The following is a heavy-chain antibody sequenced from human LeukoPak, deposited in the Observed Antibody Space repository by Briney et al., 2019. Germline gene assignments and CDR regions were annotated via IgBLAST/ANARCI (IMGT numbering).Heavy chain of an antibody. CDR3: AKDKLRMVYSSGWYSDY. CDR1: GFTFDDYA. J-gene: IGHJ4*02. Sequence: GRSLRLSCAASGFTFDDYAMHWVRQAPGKGLEWVSGISWNSGSIGYADSVKGRFTISRDNAKNSLYLQMNSLRAEDTALYYCAKDKLRMVYSSGWYSDYWGQGTLVTVSS. V-gene: IGHV3-9*01. CDR2: ISWNSGSI. D-gene: IGHD6-19*01.